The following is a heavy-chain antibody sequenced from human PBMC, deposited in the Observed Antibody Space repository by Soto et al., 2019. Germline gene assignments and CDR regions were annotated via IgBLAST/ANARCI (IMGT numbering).Heavy chain of an antibody. Sequence: PGGSLRLSCAASGFTFNSYSMSWVRQAPGKGLEWVSSISSSSTFIYDADSVKGRFSISRDNAKHSLFLQMNSLRAEDTAVYFCARGRPTGYSYYGMDVWGQGTTVTVSS. CDR3: ARGRPTGYSYYGMDV. J-gene: IGHJ6*02. CDR1: GFTFNSYS. CDR2: ISSSSTFI. D-gene: IGHD1-1*01. V-gene: IGHV3-21*01.